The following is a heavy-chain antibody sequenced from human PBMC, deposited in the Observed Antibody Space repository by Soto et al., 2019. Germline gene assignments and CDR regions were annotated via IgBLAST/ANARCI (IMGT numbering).Heavy chain of an antibody. Sequence: GGSLRLSCAASGFTFSSYAMHWVRQAPGKGLEWVEVISYDGSNKYYADSVKGRFTISRDNSKNTLYLQMNSLRAEDTAVYYCARDGRVGAAKYFDYWGQGTLVTVSS. D-gene: IGHD1-26*01. CDR3: ARDGRVGAAKYFDY. CDR1: GFTFSSYA. J-gene: IGHJ4*02. V-gene: IGHV3-30*04. CDR2: ISYDGSNK.